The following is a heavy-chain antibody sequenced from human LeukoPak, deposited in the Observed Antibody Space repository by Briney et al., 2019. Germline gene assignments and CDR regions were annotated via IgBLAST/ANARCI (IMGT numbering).Heavy chain of an antibody. J-gene: IGHJ4*02. V-gene: IGHV3-7*01. Sequence: GGSLRLSCVASGFSFTATWMSWVRQAPGKGPEWVASIKEDGSEKYYGDSVSGRFTISRDNAKNSLYLQMNSLRAEDTAVYYCARDLMTTVTTVDYWGQGTLVTVSS. D-gene: IGHD4-17*01. CDR2: IKEDGSEK. CDR1: GFSFTATW. CDR3: ARDLMTTVTTVDY.